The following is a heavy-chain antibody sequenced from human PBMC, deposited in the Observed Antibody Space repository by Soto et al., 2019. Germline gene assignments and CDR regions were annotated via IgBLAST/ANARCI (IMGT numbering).Heavy chain of an antibody. Sequence: SETLSLTCTVSGGSISSGGYYWSWIRQHPGKGLEWIGYIYYSGSTYYNPSLKSRVTISVDTSKNQFSLKLSSVAAADTAVYYCASLSSWLLFFDYWGQGTLVTVSS. D-gene: IGHD3-9*01. J-gene: IGHJ4*02. V-gene: IGHV4-31*03. CDR3: ASLSSWLLFFDY. CDR2: IYYSGST. CDR1: GGSISSGGYY.